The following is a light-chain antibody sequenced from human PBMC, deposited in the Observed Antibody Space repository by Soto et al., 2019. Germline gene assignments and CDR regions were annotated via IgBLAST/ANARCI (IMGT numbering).Light chain of an antibody. V-gene: IGKV3-20*01. J-gene: IGKJ2*01. CDR1: QSVSSNS. CDR2: GAS. Sequence: EIVLTQSPGTLSLSPGGRATLSCRASQSVSSNSLAWHQHKPGQAPRILIFGASNRATGIPDRFSGSGCGTDFTLTISRLEPEDFAVYYCQQYGNSPFTFGQGTKVEI. CDR3: QQYGNSPFT.